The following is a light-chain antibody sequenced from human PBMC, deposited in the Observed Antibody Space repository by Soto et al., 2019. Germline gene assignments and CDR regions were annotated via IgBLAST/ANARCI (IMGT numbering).Light chain of an antibody. CDR3: QQYGDWPPDT. J-gene: IGKJ2*01. CDR2: GAS. V-gene: IGKV3-15*01. CDR1: QSVSRN. Sequence: EIVLTQSPGTLSLSPGERATLSCRASQSVSRNLAWYQQKPGQAPRLLIYGASTRATGVPARFSGSGSGTEFTLSISSLQSEDFAVYYCQQYGDWPPDTFGQGTKLEI.